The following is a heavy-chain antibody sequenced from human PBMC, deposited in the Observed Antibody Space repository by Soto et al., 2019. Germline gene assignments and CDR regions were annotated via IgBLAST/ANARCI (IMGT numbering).Heavy chain of an antibody. D-gene: IGHD2-15*01. J-gene: IGHJ4*02. CDR3: ARALVYCSGGSCYSHFDY. CDR2: LSCSSSYI. CDR1: GFTFSSYS. V-gene: IGHV3-21*01. Sequence: VGSLRLSCAASGFTFSSYSMNWFRQAPGRGMGWVSSLSCSSSYIYYAGSVKGRFTISRDNAKNSLYLQMNSLRAEDTAVYYCARALVYCSGGSCYSHFDYWGQGTLVTVSS.